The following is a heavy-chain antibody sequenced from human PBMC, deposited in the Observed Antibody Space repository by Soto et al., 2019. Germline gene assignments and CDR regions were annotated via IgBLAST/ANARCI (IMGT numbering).Heavy chain of an antibody. CDR3: ASTGELLVNYYYGMYV. Sequence: GGSLKLSCAASGFTFSSYWMHWVRQATGKGLEWVSRINSAGISTSYADSVKGRFTNSRYNAKNTLYLQMNSLRAEDMAVYYCASTGELLVNYYYGMYVGGQGTTVTVSS. D-gene: IGHD1-26*01. CDR1: GFTFSSYW. CDR2: INSAGIST. J-gene: IGHJ6*02. V-gene: IGHV3-74*01.